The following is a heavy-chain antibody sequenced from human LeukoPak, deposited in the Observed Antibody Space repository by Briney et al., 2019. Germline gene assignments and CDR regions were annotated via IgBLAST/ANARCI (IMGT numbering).Heavy chain of an antibody. CDR2: ISAYNGNT. V-gene: IGHV1-18*01. J-gene: IGHJ6*03. CDR1: GYTFTNYH. Sequence: RASVKVSCKASGYTFTNYHISWVRQAPGQGLEWMGWISAYNGNTNYAQKLQGRVTMTTDTSTSTAYMELRSLRSDDTAVYYCASHSGYDFYYMDVWGKGTTVTISS. D-gene: IGHD5-12*01. CDR3: ASHSGYDFYYMDV.